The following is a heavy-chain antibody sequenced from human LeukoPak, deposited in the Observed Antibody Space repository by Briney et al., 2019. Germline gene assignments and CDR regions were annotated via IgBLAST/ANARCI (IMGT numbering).Heavy chain of an antibody. D-gene: IGHD2-2*01. CDR2: TNAGNGNI. J-gene: IGHJ3*02. Sequence: ASVKVCCKASGYTFTSYAMHWVRQAPGQRLEWMRWTNAGNGNIKYSQKFQDRVTITADESTSTAYMELSSLRSEDTAVYYCATGGPGQLVHIVVVSGARDAFDIWGQGTMVTVSS. CDR1: GYTFTSYA. CDR3: ATGGPGQLVHIVVVSGARDAFDI. V-gene: IGHV1-3*01.